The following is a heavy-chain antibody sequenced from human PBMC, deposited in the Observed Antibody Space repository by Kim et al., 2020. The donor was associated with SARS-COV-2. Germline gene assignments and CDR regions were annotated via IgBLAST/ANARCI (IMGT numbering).Heavy chain of an antibody. CDR3: AKESGSGSYYAWTYYYYGMEV. D-gene: IGHD3-10*01. Sequence: GGSLRLSCAASGFTFSSYGMHWVRQAPGKGLEWVAVISYDGSNKYYADSVKGRFTISRDNSKNTLYLQMNSLRAEDTAVYYCAKESGSGSYYAWTYYYYGMEVWGRGTTVTVS. CDR1: GFTFSSYG. V-gene: IGHV3-30*18. CDR2: ISYDGSNK. J-gene: IGHJ6*02.